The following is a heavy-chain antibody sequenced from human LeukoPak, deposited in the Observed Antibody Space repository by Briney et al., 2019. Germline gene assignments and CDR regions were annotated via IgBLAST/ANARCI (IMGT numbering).Heavy chain of an antibody. Sequence: ASVKVSCKASGYTFTSYDNNWVRQATGQGLEWMGWMNPNSGNTGYAQNFQGRVTMTRDTSISTAYMELASLTSDDTAIYYCARGSSDCTSASCYNFWGQGTLVTVSS. CDR3: ARGSSDCTSASCYNF. V-gene: IGHV1-8*01. J-gene: IGHJ4*02. CDR1: GYTFTSYD. CDR2: MNPNSGNT. D-gene: IGHD2-2*02.